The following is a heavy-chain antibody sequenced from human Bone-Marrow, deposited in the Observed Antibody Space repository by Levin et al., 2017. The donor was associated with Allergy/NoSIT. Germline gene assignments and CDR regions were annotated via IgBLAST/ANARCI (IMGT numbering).Heavy chain of an antibody. CDR1: GYTFTTYS. CDR3: ARSPYDSGGYYYGDWFDS. Sequence: ASVKVSCKASGYTFTTYSMHWVRQAPGQRLEWMGWINAANGNTKYSQKFQGRVAITRDTSASTAYMELSSLRSEDTAVYYCARSPYDSGGYYYGDWFDSWGQGTLVTVSS. D-gene: IGHD3-22*01. J-gene: IGHJ5*01. CDR2: INAANGNT. V-gene: IGHV1-3*01.